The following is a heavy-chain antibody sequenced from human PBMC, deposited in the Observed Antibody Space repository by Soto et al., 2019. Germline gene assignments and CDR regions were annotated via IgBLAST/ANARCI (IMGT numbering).Heavy chain of an antibody. J-gene: IGHJ6*02. CDR2: IIPIFDTA. V-gene: IGHV1-69*13. CDR3: ARHDCISTSCYYYYYYSMDV. Sequence: SVKLSCKASGYTFTSYAISWVRQAPGQGLEWMGGIIPIFDTANYAQKFQGRVTITADESTSTAYMELSSLRSEDTAVYYCARHDCISTSCYYYYYYSMDVWGQGTTVTVSS. D-gene: IGHD2-2*01. CDR1: GYTFTSYA.